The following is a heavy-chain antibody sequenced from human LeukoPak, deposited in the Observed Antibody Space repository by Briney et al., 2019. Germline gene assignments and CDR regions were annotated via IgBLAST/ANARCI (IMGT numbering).Heavy chain of an antibody. CDR1: GYTFTSYG. J-gene: IGHJ4*02. V-gene: IGHV1-18*01. CDR3: ARDPPTPPFSSPVAY. Sequence: AAVKVSCKASGYTFTSYGIRWVRPAPGQGLDWMGWISAYNGNTNYAQKLQGRVTMTTDTSTSTAYMALRSLRSGAPAVHYCARDPPTPPFSSPVAYWGQGTLLTVSS. D-gene: IGHD2/OR15-2a*01. CDR2: ISAYNGNT.